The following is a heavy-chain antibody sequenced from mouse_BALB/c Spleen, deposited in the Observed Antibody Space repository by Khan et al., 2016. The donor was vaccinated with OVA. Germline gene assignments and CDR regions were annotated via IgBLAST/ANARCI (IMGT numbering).Heavy chain of an antibody. V-gene: IGHV3-2*02. CDR1: GYSITSDYA. Sequence: EVKLLESGPGLVKPSQSLSLTCTVTGYSITSDYAWNWIRQFPGNELEWMGCISYSGSTNYSPSLKSRISITRDTSKNQFFLQLNSVTAEDTATESLASELGRYYAMDYWGQGTSVTVSA. CDR3: ASELGRYYAMDY. CDR2: ISYSGST. J-gene: IGHJ4*01. D-gene: IGHD4-1*01.